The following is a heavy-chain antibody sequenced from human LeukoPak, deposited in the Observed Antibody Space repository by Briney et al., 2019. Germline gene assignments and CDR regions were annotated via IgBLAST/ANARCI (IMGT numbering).Heavy chain of an antibody. J-gene: IGHJ4*02. CDR3: ARDPPEWELPQDY. CDR1: GFTFSTFW. CDR2: INSDGSST. D-gene: IGHD1-26*01. V-gene: IGHV3-74*01. Sequence: GGSLRLSCAASGFTFSTFWMHWVRQAPGKGQVWVSRINSDGSSTSYADSVKGRFTISRDNAKNTLYLQMNSLRAEDTAVYYCARDPPEWELPQDYWGRGTLVAVSS.